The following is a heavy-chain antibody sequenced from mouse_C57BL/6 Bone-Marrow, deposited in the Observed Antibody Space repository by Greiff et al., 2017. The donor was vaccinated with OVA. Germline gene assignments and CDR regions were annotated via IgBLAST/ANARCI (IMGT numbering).Heavy chain of an antibody. CDR1: GYAFSSYW. J-gene: IGHJ2*01. CDR2: IYPGNGDT. V-gene: IGHV1-80*01. Sequence: VQRVESGADLVKPGASVKISCKASGYAFSSYWMNWVKQRPGKGLEWIGQIYPGNGDTNYNGKFKGKATLTADKSSSTAYMQLSSLTSEDSAIYFCAREDYWGQGTTLTVSS. CDR3: AREDY.